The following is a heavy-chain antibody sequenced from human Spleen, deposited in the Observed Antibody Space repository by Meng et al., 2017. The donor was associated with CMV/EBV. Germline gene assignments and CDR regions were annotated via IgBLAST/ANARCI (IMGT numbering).Heavy chain of an antibody. CDR3: VRNYDF. CDR1: RFTFSDYY. V-gene: IGHV3-11*04. D-gene: IGHD3-3*01. CDR2: ISSSGYII. Sequence: GGSLRLSCAASRFTFSDYYMTWIRQAPGKGLDWVSHISSSGYIIYADSVKGRFTISRDNAKNSLFLQMNSLRVEDTAVYHCVRNYDFWGQGTLVTVSS. J-gene: IGHJ4*02.